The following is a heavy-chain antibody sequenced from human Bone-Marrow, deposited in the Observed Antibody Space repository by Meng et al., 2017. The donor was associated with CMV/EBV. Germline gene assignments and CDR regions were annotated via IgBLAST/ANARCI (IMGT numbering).Heavy chain of an antibody. V-gene: IGHV1-2*02. CDR2: LNPKSGGT. Sequence: ASVKVSCKASGGTFSSYAISWVRQAPGQGLEWMGWLNPKSGGTNYAQKFQGRVTMTRDTSISTAYMELSRLRSDDTAVYYCARDHLKWFLSLGPFDAFDIWGQGTMVTV. D-gene: IGHD3-3*01. CDR1: GGTFSSYA. CDR3: ARDHLKWFLSLGPFDAFDI. J-gene: IGHJ3*02.